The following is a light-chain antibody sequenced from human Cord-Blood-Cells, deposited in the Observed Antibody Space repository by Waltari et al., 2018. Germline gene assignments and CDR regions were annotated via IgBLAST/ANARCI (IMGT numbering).Light chain of an antibody. CDR2: EGS. J-gene: IGLJ2*01. V-gene: IGLV2-23*03. CDR3: CSYAGSSTFVV. CDR1: SSDVGSYNL. Sequence: QSALTQPASVSGSPGQSITISCTGTSSDVGSYNLVSWYQQHPGKAPKLKIDEGSKRRSGVSNRCSGSKSGNTASLTCSGLQAEDGGDYYCCSYAGSSTFVVFGGGTKLTVL.